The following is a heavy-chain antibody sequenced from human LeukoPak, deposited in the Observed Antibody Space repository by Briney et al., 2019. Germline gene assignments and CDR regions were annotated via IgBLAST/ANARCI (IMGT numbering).Heavy chain of an antibody. D-gene: IGHD2-21*02. CDR1: GGSISSSSYY. J-gene: IGHJ4*02. Sequence: SETLSLTRTVSGGSISSSSYYWGWIRQPPGKGLEWIGSIYYSGSTYYNPSLKSRVTISVDTSKNQFSLKLSSVTAADTAVYYCARKGVVTAIQYFDYWGQGTLVTVSS. V-gene: IGHV4-39*01. CDR3: ARKGVVTAIQYFDY. CDR2: IYYSGST.